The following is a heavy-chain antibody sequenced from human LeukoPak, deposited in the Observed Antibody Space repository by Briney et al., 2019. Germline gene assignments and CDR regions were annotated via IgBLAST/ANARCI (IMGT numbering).Heavy chain of an antibody. J-gene: IGHJ6*04. V-gene: IGHV3-23*01. CDR2: ISSSGSTI. CDR1: GFTFSSYW. CDR3: AKGLNRGLLVLPAGQMDV. D-gene: IGHD2-2*01. Sequence: GGSLRLSCAASGFTFSSYWMSWVRQAPGKGLEWVSYISSSGSTIYYADSVKGRFTISRDNSKNTLYLQMNSLRAEDTAVYYCAKGLNRGLLVLPAGQMDVWGKGTTVTISS.